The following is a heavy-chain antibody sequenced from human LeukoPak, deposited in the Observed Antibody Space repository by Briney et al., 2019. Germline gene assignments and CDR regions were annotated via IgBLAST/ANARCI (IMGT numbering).Heavy chain of an antibody. J-gene: IGHJ4*02. CDR1: GVSITSGSYY. V-gene: IGHV4-61*02. CDR3: ARGSYDVLTTGGGFGS. D-gene: IGHD3-9*01. Sequence: SETLSLTCTVSGVSITSGSYYWSWVRQTAGKGLEWIGRIFISGSANYNPSLKSRVSISIDTSQNQFSLQLSSVTVADTAVYYCARGSYDVLTTGGGFGSWGQGTLVSVSS. CDR2: IFISGSA.